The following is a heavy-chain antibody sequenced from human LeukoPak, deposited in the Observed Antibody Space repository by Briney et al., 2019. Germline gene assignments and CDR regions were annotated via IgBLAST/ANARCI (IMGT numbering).Heavy chain of an antibody. D-gene: IGHD6-13*01. J-gene: IGHJ4*02. CDR2: ISYDGSNK. V-gene: IGHV3-30-3*01. Sequence: GGPLRLSCAASGFTFSSYAMHWVRQAPGKGLEWVAVISYDGSNKYYADSVKGRFTISRDNSKNTLYLQMNSLRAEDTAVYYWARDPRIAAAGIFDYWGQGTLVTVSS. CDR1: GFTFSSYA. CDR3: ARDPRIAAAGIFDY.